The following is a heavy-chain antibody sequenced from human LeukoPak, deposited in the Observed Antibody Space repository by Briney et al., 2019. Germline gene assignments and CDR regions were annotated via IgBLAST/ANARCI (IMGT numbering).Heavy chain of an antibody. V-gene: IGHV3-21*04. Sequence: PGGSLKLSCAASGFTFSSYSMNWVRQAPGKGLEWVSSISSSSYIYYADSVKGRFTISRDNAKNSLYLQMNSLRAEDTAVYYCARTVDSSGFSPFQHWGQGTLVTVSS. CDR3: ARTVDSSGFSPFQH. CDR2: ISSSSYI. CDR1: GFTFSSYS. J-gene: IGHJ1*01. D-gene: IGHD3-22*01.